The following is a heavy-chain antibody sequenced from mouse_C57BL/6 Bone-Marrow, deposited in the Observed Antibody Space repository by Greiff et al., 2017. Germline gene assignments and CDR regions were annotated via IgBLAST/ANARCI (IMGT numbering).Heavy chain of an antibody. V-gene: IGHV1-9*01. J-gene: IGHJ2*01. CDR1: GYTFTGYW. Sequence: QVQLKQSGAELMKPGASVKLSCKATGYTFTGYWIEWVKQRPGHGLEGIVEILPGSGSTNYNEKFKGRATSTPDTSSNTAYMQLSSPTTEDSAIYYCASGYYVDYWGRGTTLTVSS. CDR2: ILPGSGST. CDR3: ASGYYVDY.